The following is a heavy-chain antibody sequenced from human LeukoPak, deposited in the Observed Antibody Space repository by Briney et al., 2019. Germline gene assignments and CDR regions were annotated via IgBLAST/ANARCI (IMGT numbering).Heavy chain of an antibody. CDR2: INPNSGVT. CDR1: GYTFTGYY. J-gene: IGHJ5*02. V-gene: IGHV1-2*02. CDR3: ARAGGRSWFDP. Sequence: ASVKVSCKASGYTFTGYYMHWVRQAPGQGLEWMGWINPNSGVTKYAQQFQGRVIMTRDTSITTASMELSRLTSDDTAVYYCARAGGRSWFDPWGQGTLVTVSS.